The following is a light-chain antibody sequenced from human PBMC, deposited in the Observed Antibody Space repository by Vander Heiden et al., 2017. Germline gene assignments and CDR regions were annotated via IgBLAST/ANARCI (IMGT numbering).Light chain of an antibody. CDR2: AAS. CDR1: QGISSW. CDR3: QKASRVRCA. V-gene: IGKV1-12*01. J-gene: IGKJ5*01. Sequence: DIQMTQSPSTVSASVGDRVTITCRASQGISSWLAWSQKQPRKAPKLLYYAASSLRRGVPTRCSGGGSGEDFTRTISSLQAEDVASYYCQKASRVRCAFGQGTRLEIK.